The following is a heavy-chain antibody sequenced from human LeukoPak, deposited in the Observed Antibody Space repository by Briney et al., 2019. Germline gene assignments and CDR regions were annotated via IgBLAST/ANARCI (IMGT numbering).Heavy chain of an antibody. CDR3: SLGIYSSGPFGY. Sequence: PGGSLRLSCAASGFTFSSYAMSWVRQAPGKGLEWVSALSGSGDSTYSADSVKGRFTISRDSSKNTLYLQMNSLRADDTAVYYCSLGIYSSGPFGYWGQGTLVTVSS. CDR2: LSGSGDST. V-gene: IGHV3-23*01. D-gene: IGHD3-22*01. J-gene: IGHJ4*02. CDR1: GFTFSSYA.